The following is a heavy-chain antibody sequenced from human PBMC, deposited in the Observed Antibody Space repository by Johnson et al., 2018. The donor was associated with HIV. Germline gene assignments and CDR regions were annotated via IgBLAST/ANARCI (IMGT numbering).Heavy chain of an antibody. D-gene: IGHD2-2*01. J-gene: IGHJ3*02. CDR1: GFTFSSYW. Sequence: MLLVESGGGLVQPGGSLRLSCAASGFTFSSYWMSWVRQAPGKGLEWVANIKQAGSEKYYVDSARGRFTIPRDNAKNSLYLQMSSLRAEDTAVYYCATDIVVVLALGGDAFDIWGQGTMVIVSS. CDR2: IKQAGSEK. V-gene: IGHV3-7*02. CDR3: ATDIVVVLALGGDAFDI.